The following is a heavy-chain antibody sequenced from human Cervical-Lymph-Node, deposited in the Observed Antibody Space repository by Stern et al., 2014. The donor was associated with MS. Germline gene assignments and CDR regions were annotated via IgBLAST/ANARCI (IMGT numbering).Heavy chain of an antibody. Sequence: QVQLGQSGAEVKKPGSSVKVSCKASGGTFSTHAISWVRQVPGLGLEWMGGIIPKFGTPNYAQRFQDRVTITADESPSTAYMELSSLRSEDTAVYYCARCRDILTAFYDGMDVWGQGTTVTVS. CDR1: GGTFSTHA. D-gene: IGHD3-9*01. J-gene: IGHJ6*02. CDR2: IIPKFGTP. CDR3: ARCRDILTAFYDGMDV. V-gene: IGHV1-69*01.